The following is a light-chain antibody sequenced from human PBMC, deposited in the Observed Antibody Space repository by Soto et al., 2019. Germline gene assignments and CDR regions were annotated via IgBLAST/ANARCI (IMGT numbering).Light chain of an antibody. CDR1: QRTSSNY. CDR2: GTS. J-gene: IGKJ2*01. CDR3: QQYGTAPPRYT. Sequence: ELVLTQSPGTLSLSPGERATLSCRASQRTSSNYLAWYQQKPGQAPRLLIYGTSSRATGSPDRFSGSGSGTDFTLTISRLEPEDSAVYYCQQYGTAPPRYTFGQGTKLEIK. V-gene: IGKV3-20*01.